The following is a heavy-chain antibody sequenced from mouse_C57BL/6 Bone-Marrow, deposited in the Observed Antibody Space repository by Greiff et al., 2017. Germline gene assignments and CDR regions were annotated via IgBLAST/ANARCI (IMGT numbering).Heavy chain of an antibody. J-gene: IGHJ1*03. Sequence: QVQLQQPGAELVKPGASVKMSCKASGYTFTSYWITWVKQRPGQGLEWIGDIYPGSGSTNYNEKFKSKATLTVDTSSSTASMQLSNLTSEDSAVYSCARPYYSNYWYFDVWGTGTTVTVSS. CDR3: ARPYYSNYWYFDV. D-gene: IGHD2-5*01. CDR1: GYTFTSYW. V-gene: IGHV1-55*01. CDR2: IYPGSGST.